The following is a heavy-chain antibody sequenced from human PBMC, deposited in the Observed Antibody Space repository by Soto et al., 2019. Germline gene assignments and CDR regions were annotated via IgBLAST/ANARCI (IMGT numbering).Heavy chain of an antibody. CDR2: ISAYNGNT. J-gene: IGHJ3*02. Sequence: ASVKVSCKASGYTFTSYGISWVRQAPGQGLEWMGWISAYNGNTNYAQNLQGRVTMTTDTSTSTAYMELRSLRSDDTAVYYCARPSGGYDFWSGYHDAFEIRGQGTLVTVSS. CDR1: GYTFTSYG. D-gene: IGHD3-3*01. V-gene: IGHV1-18*01. CDR3: ARPSGGYDFWSGYHDAFEI.